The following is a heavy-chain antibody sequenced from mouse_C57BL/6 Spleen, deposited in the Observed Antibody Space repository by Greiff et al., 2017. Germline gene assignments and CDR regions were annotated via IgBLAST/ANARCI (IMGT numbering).Heavy chain of an antibody. CDR2: IDPEDGDT. CDR1: GFNIKDYY. D-gene: IGHD3-2*02. CDR3: TTTAQASWFAY. Sequence: VQLKLSGAELVRPGASVKLSCTASGFNIKDYYMHWVKQRPEQGLEWIGRIDPEDGDTEYAPKFQGKATMTADTSSNTAYLQLSSLTSEDTAVYYCTTTAQASWFAYWGQGTLVTVSA. J-gene: IGHJ3*01. V-gene: IGHV14-1*01.